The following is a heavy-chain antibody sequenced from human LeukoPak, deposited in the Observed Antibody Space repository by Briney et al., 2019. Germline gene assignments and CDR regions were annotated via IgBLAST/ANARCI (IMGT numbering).Heavy chain of an antibody. Sequence: GGSLRLSCVASGFTFDDSAMHWVRQAPGKGLEWVSGISWNSGDIGYADSVKGRFTISRDNAKNSLYLQMTSLRAEDTASYYCAKVSGYSYGFFDYWGQGILVTVSS. V-gene: IGHV3-9*01. CDR2: ISWNSGDI. CDR1: GFTFDDSA. D-gene: IGHD5-18*01. J-gene: IGHJ4*02. CDR3: AKVSGYSYGFFDY.